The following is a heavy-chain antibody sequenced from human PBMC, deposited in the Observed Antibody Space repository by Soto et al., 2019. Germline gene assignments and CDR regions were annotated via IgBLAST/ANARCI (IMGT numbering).Heavy chain of an antibody. D-gene: IGHD3-10*01. V-gene: IGHV1-18*01. CDR2: ISAYNGNT. CDR1: GYTFTNYG. CDR3: ARGVGSGSYYNQYNWFDP. J-gene: IGHJ5*02. Sequence: QVQLVQSGAEVKKPGASVKVSCKASGYTFTNYGISWVRQAPGQGLEWMGWISAYNGNTKYAQKLQGRVTMTTDTATSTAYMELGSLRSDDTAVYYCARGVGSGSYYNQYNWFDPWGQGTLVTVSS.